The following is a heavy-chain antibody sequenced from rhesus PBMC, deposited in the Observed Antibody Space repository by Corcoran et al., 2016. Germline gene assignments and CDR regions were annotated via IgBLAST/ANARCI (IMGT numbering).Heavy chain of an antibody. V-gene: IGHV4-65*01. J-gene: IGHJ4*01. CDR1: GGSISSSNW. CDR2: ISGSIGST. Sequence: QVQLQESGPGLVKPSETLSLTCAVSGGSISSSNWWSWIRQPPGKGLEWIGYISGSIGSTYFNPSLKSRVTIATDTSKNQFSRKLSSVTAADTAVYYCASRIAAPFDYWGQGVLVTVSS. CDR3: ASRIAAPFDY. D-gene: IGHD6-31*01.